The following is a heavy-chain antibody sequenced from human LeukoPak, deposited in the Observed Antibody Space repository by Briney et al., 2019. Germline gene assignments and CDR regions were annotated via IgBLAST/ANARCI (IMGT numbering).Heavy chain of an antibody. J-gene: IGHJ2*01. V-gene: IGHV3-33*01. CDR1: GFTFSSYG. CDR2: IWYDGSNK. Sequence: GGSLRLSCAASGFTFSSYGMHWVRQAPGKGLEWVAVIWYDGSNKYYADSVKGRFTISRDNSKNALYLQMNSLRAEDTAVYYCARVGCSSTSCYEAYWYLDLWGRGTLVTVSS. D-gene: IGHD2-2*01. CDR3: ARVGCSSTSCYEAYWYLDL.